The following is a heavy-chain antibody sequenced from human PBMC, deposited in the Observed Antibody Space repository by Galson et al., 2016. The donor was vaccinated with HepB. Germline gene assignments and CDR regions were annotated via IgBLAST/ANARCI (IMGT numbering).Heavy chain of an antibody. CDR2: IYYGGTT. D-gene: IGHD1-26*01. V-gene: IGHV4-39*07. CDR3: ARDVTFDYATTGSGYDY. Sequence: SETLSLTCSVSGGTISSSSLYWAWIRQSPGKGLEWIGTIYYGGTTYYNPSLNSRVTISLDMSKNQFSLDLNSVTAAATAVFYCARDVTFDYATTGSGYDYWGQGILVTVSS. J-gene: IGHJ4*01. CDR1: GGTISSSSLY.